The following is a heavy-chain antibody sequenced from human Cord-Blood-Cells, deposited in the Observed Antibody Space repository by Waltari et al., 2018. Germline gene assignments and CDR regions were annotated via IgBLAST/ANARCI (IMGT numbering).Heavy chain of an antibody. CDR2: IYYSGST. D-gene: IGHD4-17*01. V-gene: IGHV4-39*01. CDR1: GGSISSSSYY. Sequence: QLQLQESGPGLVKPSETLSLTCPVSGGSISSSSYYWAWLRQPPGKGLEWIGSIYYSGSTYYNPSLKSRVTISVDTSKNQFSLKLSSVTAADTAVYYCARHDPGTTVTTWVNWGQGTLVTVSS. CDR3: ARHDPGTTVTTWVN. J-gene: IGHJ4*02.